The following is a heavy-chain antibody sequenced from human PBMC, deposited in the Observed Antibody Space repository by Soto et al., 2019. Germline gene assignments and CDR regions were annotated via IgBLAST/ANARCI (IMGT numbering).Heavy chain of an antibody. CDR3: VRHQADTAMLFGVSDF. Sequence: PGKGREWIGSIYYSGNTYPNRSLKSRVTISVDTSKNQFSLKVSSVTAADTAVYYCVRHQADTAMLFGVSDFRGQRT. CDR2: IYYSGNT. V-gene: IGHV4-39*01. J-gene: IGHJ4*02. D-gene: IGHD5-18*01.